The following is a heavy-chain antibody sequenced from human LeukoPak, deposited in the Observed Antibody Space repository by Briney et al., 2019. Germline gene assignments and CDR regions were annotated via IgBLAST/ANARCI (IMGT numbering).Heavy chain of an antibody. J-gene: IGHJ4*02. CDR3: ARDFRYYYDSSGYSDY. CDR1: GYSISSGYY. D-gene: IGHD3-22*01. CDR2: IYHSGST. Sequence: PSETLSLTCTVSGYSISSGYYWGWIRQPPGKGLEWIGSIYHSGSTYYNQSLKSRVTISVDTSKNQFSLKLSSVTAADTAVYYCARDFRYYYDSSGYSDYWGQGTLVTVSS. V-gene: IGHV4-38-2*02.